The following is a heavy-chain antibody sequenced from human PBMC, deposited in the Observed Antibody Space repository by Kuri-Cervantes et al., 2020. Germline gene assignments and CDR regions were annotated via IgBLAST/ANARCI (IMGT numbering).Heavy chain of an antibody. Sequence: GESLKISCAASGFTFDDYAMHWVRQAPGKGLEWVSSISSTSSYILYADSLKGRFTISRDNAKNSLYLQMNSLRAEDTAVYYCARADRQEYYYYYYMDVWGKGTTVTVSS. CDR1: GFTFDDYA. CDR2: ISSTSSYI. J-gene: IGHJ6*03. CDR3: ARADRQEYYYYYYMDV. V-gene: IGHV3-21*01.